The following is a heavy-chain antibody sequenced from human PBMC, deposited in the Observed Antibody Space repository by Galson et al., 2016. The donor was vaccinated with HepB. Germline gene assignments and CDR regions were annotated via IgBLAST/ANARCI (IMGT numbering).Heavy chain of an antibody. CDR1: GDSVSSNSAA. V-gene: IGHV6-1*01. CDR3: ATSSYYDSHAQGMDAFDI. D-gene: IGHD3-22*01. CDR2: TYFRSQWYN. J-gene: IGHJ3*02. Sequence: CAISGDSVSSNSAAYNWIRQSPSRGLEWLGRTYFRSQWYNDYAVSVKSRITINPDTSKNQFSLQLKSVTPEDTAMYYCATSSYYDSHAQGMDAFDIWGQGTMVTVSS.